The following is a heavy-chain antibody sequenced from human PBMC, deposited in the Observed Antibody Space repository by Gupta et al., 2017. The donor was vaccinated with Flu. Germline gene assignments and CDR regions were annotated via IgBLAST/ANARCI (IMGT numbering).Heavy chain of an antibody. J-gene: IGHJ6*02. Sequence: QVQLQESGPGLVQPSQTLSLTCTVSGGSISSGGYYWSWIRQHPGKGLEWIGYIYYSGSTYYNPSLKSRVTISVDTSKNQFSLKLSSVTAADTAVYYCARVGVGYYYYGMDVWGQGTTVTVSS. D-gene: IGHD3-10*01. CDR3: ARVGVGYYYYGMDV. CDR1: GGSISSGGYY. CDR2: IYYSGST. V-gene: IGHV4-31*03.